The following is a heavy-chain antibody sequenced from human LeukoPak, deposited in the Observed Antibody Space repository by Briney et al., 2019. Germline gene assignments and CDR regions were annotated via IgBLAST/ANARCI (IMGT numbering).Heavy chain of an antibody. J-gene: IGHJ1*01. CDR3: ARDLGATMILQH. V-gene: IGHV1-46*01. Sequence: ASVKVSCKASGYTFTNYYMHWVRQAPGQGLEWMGIINPSGGSTSYAQKFQGRVTMTSETSTSTVYMELSSLRSEDTAVYYCARDLGATMILQHWGQGTLVTVSS. CDR1: GYTFTNYY. CDR2: INPSGGST. D-gene: IGHD3-22*01.